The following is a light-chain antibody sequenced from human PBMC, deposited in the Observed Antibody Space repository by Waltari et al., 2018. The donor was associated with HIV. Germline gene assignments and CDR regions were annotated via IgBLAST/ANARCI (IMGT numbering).Light chain of an antibody. Sequence: QSALTQPASVSGPPGQSITISCTGTSSDVGGYNYVSWYQRQPGKAPKLMIYDVSNRPSGVSNRFSGSKSGNTASLTISGLQAEDEADYYCSSYTSSSSYVFGTGTKVTVL. J-gene: IGLJ1*01. CDR2: DVS. CDR3: SSYTSSSSYV. CDR1: SSDVGGYNY. V-gene: IGLV2-14*01.